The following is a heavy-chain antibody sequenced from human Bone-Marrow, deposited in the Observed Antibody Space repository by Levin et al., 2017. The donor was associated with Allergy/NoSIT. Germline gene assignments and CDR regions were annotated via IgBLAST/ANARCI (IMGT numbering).Heavy chain of an antibody. Sequence: SETLSLTCTVSGSSIDSTFNWWSWVRQSPGKGLEWLGEIYHTGATNYNVALQSRITISLDPSKNLFSLRLDSVTAADTAVYYCARDSGGLHGDNYRNDAFDIWGQGTKVTVSS. V-gene: IGHV4-4*02. CDR2: IYHTGAT. J-gene: IGHJ3*02. CDR1: GSSIDSTFNW. D-gene: IGHD1-1*01. CDR3: ARDSGGLHGDNYRNDAFDI.